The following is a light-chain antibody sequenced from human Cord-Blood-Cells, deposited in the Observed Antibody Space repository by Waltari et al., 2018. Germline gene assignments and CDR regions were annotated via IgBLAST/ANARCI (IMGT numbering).Light chain of an antibody. CDR2: DDS. CDR3: QVWDSSSDHPVV. CDR1: NIGSKS. Sequence: SYVLTQPPSVSVAPGKTARVTCGGNNIGSKSGQWYQQKPGQAPVLVVYDDSDRPSGIPERFSGSNSGNTATLTISRVEAGDEADYYCQVWDSSSDHPVVFGGGTKLTVL. V-gene: IGLV3-21*03. J-gene: IGLJ2*01.